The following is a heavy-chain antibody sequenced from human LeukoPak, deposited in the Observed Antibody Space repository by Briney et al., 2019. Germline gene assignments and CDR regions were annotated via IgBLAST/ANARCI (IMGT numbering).Heavy chain of an antibody. J-gene: IGHJ4*02. CDR3: AGATPFKIDY. CDR1: GGSFSGYY. V-gene: IGHV4-34*01. Sequence: SETLSLTCAVYGGSFSGYYWSWIRQPPGKGLEWIGEINHSGSTNYNPSLKSRVTISVDTSKNQFSLELSSVTAADTAVYYCAGATPFKIDYWGQGTLVTVSS. CDR2: INHSGST. D-gene: IGHD5-12*01.